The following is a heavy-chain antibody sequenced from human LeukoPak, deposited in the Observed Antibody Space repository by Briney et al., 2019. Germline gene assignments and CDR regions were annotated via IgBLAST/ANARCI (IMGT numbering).Heavy chain of an antibody. CDR1: GFTFSDYY. D-gene: IGHD4-17*01. Sequence: GGSLRLSCAASGFTFSDYYMSWIRQAPGKGLEWVSYISSSGSTIYYADSVKGRFTISRDNAKDSLYLQMNSLRAEDTAVYYCARADYDYGDYYYYYMDVWGKGTTVTVSS. J-gene: IGHJ6*03. CDR3: ARADYDYGDYYYYYMDV. CDR2: ISSSGSTI. V-gene: IGHV3-11*04.